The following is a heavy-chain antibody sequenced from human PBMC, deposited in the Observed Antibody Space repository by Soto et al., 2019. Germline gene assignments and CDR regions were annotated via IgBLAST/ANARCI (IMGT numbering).Heavy chain of an antibody. V-gene: IGHV4-59*01. J-gene: IGHJ4*02. CDR2: IYYSGST. Sequence: SETLSLTCTVSGGSISSYYWSWIRQPPGKGLEWIGYIYYSGSTNYNPSLKSRVTISVDTSKNQFSLKLSSVTAADTAVYYCARGGTGRGYSYGWYYFDYWGQGTLVTVSS. CDR1: GGSISSYY. D-gene: IGHD5-18*01. CDR3: ARGGTGRGYSYGWYYFDY.